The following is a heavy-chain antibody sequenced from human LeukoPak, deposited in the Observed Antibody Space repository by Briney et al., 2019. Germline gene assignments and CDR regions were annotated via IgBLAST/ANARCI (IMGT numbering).Heavy chain of an antibody. Sequence: SETLSLTCAVSGYSISGGYYWGWIRQPPGKGLEWIGSIYHSGSTYYNPSLKSRVAISVDTSKNQFSLKLSSVTAADTAVYYCARLALSGSYYPNYWGQGTLVTVSS. D-gene: IGHD1-26*01. CDR2: IYHSGST. V-gene: IGHV4-38-2*01. CDR3: ARLALSGSYYPNY. CDR1: GYSISGGYY. J-gene: IGHJ4*02.